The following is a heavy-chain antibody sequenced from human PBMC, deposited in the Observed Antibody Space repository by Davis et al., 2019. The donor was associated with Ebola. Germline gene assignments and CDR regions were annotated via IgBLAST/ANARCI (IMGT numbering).Heavy chain of an antibody. D-gene: IGHD3-10*01. V-gene: IGHV1-69*05. CDR2: IIPIFGTA. Sequence: SVKVSCKASGGTFSSYAISWVRQAPGQGLEWMGGIIPIFGTANYAQKFQGRVTMTTDTSTSTAYMELRSLRSDDTAVYYCARGITMVRALDWFDPWGQGTLVTVSS. CDR1: GGTFSSYA. CDR3: ARGITMVRALDWFDP. J-gene: IGHJ5*02.